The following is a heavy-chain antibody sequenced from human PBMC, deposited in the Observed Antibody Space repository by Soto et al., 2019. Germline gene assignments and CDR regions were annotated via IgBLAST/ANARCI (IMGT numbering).Heavy chain of an antibody. CDR2: FDPEDGET. CDR3: ATHLRFLEWLVYGMDV. CDR1: GYTLTELS. D-gene: IGHD3-3*01. J-gene: IGHJ6*02. V-gene: IGHV1-24*01. Sequence: ASVKVSCKVSGYTLTELSMHWVRQAPGKGLEWMGGFDPEDGETIYAQKFQGRVTMTEDTSTDTAYMELSSLRSEDTAVYYCATHLRFLEWLVYGMDVWGQGTTVTVSS.